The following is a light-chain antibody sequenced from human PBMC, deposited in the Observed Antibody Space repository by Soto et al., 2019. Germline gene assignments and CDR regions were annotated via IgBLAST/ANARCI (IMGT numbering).Light chain of an antibody. Sequence: QSVLTQPPSVSAAPRQRVTISCSGSSSNIGNNAVNWYQQLPGKAPKLLIYYDDLLPSGVSDRFSGSKSGTSASLAISGLQSEDEADYYCAAWDDSLNGQVFDGGTKLTVL. J-gene: IGLJ2*01. CDR3: AAWDDSLNGQV. CDR1: SSNIGNNA. CDR2: YDD. V-gene: IGLV1-36*01.